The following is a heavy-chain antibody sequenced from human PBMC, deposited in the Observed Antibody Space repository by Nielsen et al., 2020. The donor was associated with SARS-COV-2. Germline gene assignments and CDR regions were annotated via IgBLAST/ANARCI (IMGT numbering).Heavy chain of an antibody. Sequence: PGKGLEWIGEINHGGSTNYNPSLKSRVTISVDTSKNQFSLKLSSVTAADTAVYYCARGGYSSSSGRRYYYYMDVWGKGTTVTVSS. V-gene: IGHV4-34*01. CDR2: INHGGST. CDR3: ARGGYSSSSGRRYYYYMDV. D-gene: IGHD6-6*01. J-gene: IGHJ6*03.